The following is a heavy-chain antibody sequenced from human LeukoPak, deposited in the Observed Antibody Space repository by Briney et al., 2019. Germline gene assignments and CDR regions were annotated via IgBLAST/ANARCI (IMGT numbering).Heavy chain of an antibody. CDR3: ARRRSGWYEYYFDY. Sequence: SETLSLTCTVSGGSISSSSYYWGWIRQPPGKGLEWIGSIYYSGSTYYNPSLKSRVTISVDTSKNQFSLKLSSVTAADTAVYYCARRRSGWYEYYFDYWGQGTLVTVSS. V-gene: IGHV4-39*01. J-gene: IGHJ4*02. CDR2: IYYSGST. CDR1: GGSISSSSYY. D-gene: IGHD6-19*01.